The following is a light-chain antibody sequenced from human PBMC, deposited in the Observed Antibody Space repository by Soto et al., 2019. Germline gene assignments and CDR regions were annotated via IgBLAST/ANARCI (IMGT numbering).Light chain of an antibody. J-gene: IGKJ5*01. CDR3: QQYSNSPLT. Sequence: EIVMTQSPATLSVSPGERATLSCRASQSVSSYLAWYQQKPGQAPRLLIYDASNRATGIPDRFSGSGSGTDFTLIISRLEPEDFAVYYCQQYSNSPLTFGLGTRLEI. CDR1: QSVSSY. V-gene: IGKV3-20*01. CDR2: DAS.